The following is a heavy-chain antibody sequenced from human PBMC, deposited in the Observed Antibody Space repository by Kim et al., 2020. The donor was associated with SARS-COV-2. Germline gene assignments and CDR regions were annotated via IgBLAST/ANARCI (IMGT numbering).Heavy chain of an antibody. CDR1: GFVFSDFG. V-gene: IGHV3-30*18. D-gene: IGHD2-2*01. CDR2: ISYDGRTE. Sequence: GGSLRLSCAASGFVFSDFGMHWVRQAPGKGPEWVAVISYDGRTEYYGDSVKGRFTISRDNSKNTLSLQMNSLRTEDTAVYFCAKGEYQLLWTWVDPWGQGTLVTVSS. CDR3: AKGEYQLLWTWVDP. J-gene: IGHJ5*02.